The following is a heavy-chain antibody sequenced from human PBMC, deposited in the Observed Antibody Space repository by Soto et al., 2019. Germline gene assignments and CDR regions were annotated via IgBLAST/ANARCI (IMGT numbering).Heavy chain of an antibody. CDR1: GFTSSSYR. CDR3: AREQVAEAATGFDY. V-gene: IGHV3-21*01. Sequence: EVQLVESGGGLVKPGGSLRLSCAASGFTSSSYRMNWVRQALGQGLAWVSSISRSSSYIYYADAVKRRFTISRENAKNSLCLQMNSLRAEDTAVYYCAREQVAEAATGFDYCGQGTLVTVSS. CDR2: ISRSSSYI. D-gene: IGHD6-13*01. J-gene: IGHJ4*02.